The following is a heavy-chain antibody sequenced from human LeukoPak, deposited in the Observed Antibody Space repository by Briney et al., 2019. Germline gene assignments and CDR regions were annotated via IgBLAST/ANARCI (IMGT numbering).Heavy chain of an antibody. V-gene: IGHV1-46*01. D-gene: IGHD2-2*01. J-gene: IGHJ6*03. Sequence: ASVKVSCKASGYTFTSYYIHWVRQAPVQGLEWMGIINPSGGSTSYAQKFQGRVTMTRDTSTSTVYMELSSLRSEDTAVYYCARDLGGCSSTSCSYYYYYYMDVWGKGTTLTVSS. CDR1: GYTFTSYY. CDR3: ARDLGGCSSTSCSYYYYYYMDV. CDR2: INPSGGST.